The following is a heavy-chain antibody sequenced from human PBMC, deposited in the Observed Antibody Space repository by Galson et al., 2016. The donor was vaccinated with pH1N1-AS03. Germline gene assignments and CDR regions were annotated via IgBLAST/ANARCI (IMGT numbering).Heavy chain of an antibody. D-gene: IGHD2/OR15-2a*01. CDR2: IDPNNGVT. Sequence: SVKVSCKASGYIFTGFYVHWVRQAPGQGLEWMGWIDPNNGVTDYAQKFQAWVTMTGDTSISTAYLELYGLKSDDTAVYYCASAPRGPCSGATCATTYYFGMDVWGQGTTVIVSS. J-gene: IGHJ6*02. V-gene: IGHV1-2*04. CDR1: GYIFTGFY. CDR3: ASAPRGPCSGATCATTYYFGMDV.